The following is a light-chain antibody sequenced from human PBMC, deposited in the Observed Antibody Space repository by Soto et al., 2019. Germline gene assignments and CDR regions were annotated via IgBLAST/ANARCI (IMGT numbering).Light chain of an antibody. CDR1: RSVSND. CDR2: GAS. V-gene: IGKV3-15*01. CDR3: QQYYGTLWT. Sequence: EIVMTQSPATLSVSPGERVTLSCRASRSVSNDLAWSQQKPGQAPRLLIYGASIRATGIPARFSGSGSGTDFTLTINSLQSEDFALYYCQQYYGTLWTFGQGTKVEIK. J-gene: IGKJ1*01.